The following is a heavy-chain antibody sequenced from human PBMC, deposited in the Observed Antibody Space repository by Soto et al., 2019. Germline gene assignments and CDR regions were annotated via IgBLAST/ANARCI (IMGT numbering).Heavy chain of an antibody. J-gene: IGHJ4*02. CDR1: GFTVRGSY. V-gene: IGHV3-53*01. D-gene: IGHD4-4*01. Sequence: PGGSLRLSCAASGFTVRGSYMYWFRPAPGKGLEWVSVIYSGGGTDYEASVKGRFTLSSDNSKNMLYLQMSSLRAEDTAVYYCATVTTTLVHRFDYWGQGTPVTVSS. CDR3: ATVTTTLVHRFDY. CDR2: IYSGGGT.